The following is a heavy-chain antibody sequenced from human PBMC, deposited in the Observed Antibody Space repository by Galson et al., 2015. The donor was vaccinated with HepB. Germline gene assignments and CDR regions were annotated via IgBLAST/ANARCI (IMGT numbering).Heavy chain of an antibody. J-gene: IGHJ3*02. V-gene: IGHV4-59*01. CDR2: IYYTGTT. Sequence: VSGGSIRGYSWSWIRQPPGRGLEWIGYIYYTGTTNYNPSLKSRLTISKDTSKNQISLNLTSVTAADTAVYYCARWYDSSGYYYEHAFDMWGQGTMVTVSS. CDR1: GGSIRGYS. D-gene: IGHD3-22*01. CDR3: ARWYDSSGYYYEHAFDM.